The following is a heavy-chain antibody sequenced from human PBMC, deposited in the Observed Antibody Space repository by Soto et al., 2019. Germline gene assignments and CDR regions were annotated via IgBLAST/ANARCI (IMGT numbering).Heavy chain of an antibody. CDR2: IYYSGST. CDR3: ARETGQQLGWFDP. J-gene: IGHJ5*02. CDR1: GGPVSSGSYY. D-gene: IGHD6-13*01. Sequence: QVQLQESGPGLVKPSETLSLTCTVSGGPVSSGSYYWSWIRQPPGKGLEWIGYIYYSGSTNYNPSLKSRLTISVDTSKNQFSLKLSSVTAADTAVYYCARETGQQLGWFDPWGQGTLVTVSS. V-gene: IGHV4-61*01.